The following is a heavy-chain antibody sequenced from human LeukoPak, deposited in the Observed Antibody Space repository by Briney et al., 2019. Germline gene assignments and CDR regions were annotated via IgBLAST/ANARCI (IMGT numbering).Heavy chain of an antibody. V-gene: IGHV1-2*02. CDR3: ARDGVVVPAEGMDV. D-gene: IGHD2-2*01. CDR1: GYTFTGYY. Sequence: GASEKVSCKASGYTFTGYYMHWVRQAPGQGLEWMGWINPNSGGTNYAQKFQGRVTMTRDTSISTAYMELSRLRSDDTAVYYCARDGVVVPAEGMDVWGQGTTVTVSS. J-gene: IGHJ6*02. CDR2: INPNSGGT.